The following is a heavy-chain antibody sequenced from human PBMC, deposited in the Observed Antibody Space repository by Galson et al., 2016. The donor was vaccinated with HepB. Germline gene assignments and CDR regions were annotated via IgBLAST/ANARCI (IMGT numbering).Heavy chain of an antibody. D-gene: IGHD1-26*01. CDR2: ISGGGATT. CDR1: GFSFSNYE. V-gene: IGHV3-48*03. CDR3: ARDALGTWDLTT. Sequence: SLRLSCAASGFSFSNYEMNWVRQAPGKGLEWVAYISGGGATTYYPAPVRGRFTISRDNARDSVFLQMTSLRVEDTARYYCARDALGTWDLTTWGQGTLVSVSS. J-gene: IGHJ1*01.